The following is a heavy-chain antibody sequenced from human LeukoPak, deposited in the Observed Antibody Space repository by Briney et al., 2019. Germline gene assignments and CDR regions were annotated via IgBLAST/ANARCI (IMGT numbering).Heavy chain of an antibody. J-gene: IGHJ6*02. V-gene: IGHV3-23*01. CDR2: ISGSGGST. CDR3: ARDHPYYYYYGMDV. CDR1: GFTFSSYA. Sequence: GGSLRLSCAASGFTFSSYAMSWVRQAPGKGLEWVSAISGSGGSTYYADSVKGRFTISRDNSKNTLYLQMNSLRAEDTAVYYCARDHPYYYYYGMDVWGQGTTVTVSS.